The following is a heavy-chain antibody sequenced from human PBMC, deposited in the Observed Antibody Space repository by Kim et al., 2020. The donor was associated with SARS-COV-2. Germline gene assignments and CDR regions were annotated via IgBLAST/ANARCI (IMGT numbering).Heavy chain of an antibody. CDR3: AKAISIAAACTYSYGMYV. CDR2: FSGGGGST. Sequence: GGSLRLSCAASGFTFSSYAMSWVRQAPGKGLEWVSAFSGGGGSTYYADSVKGRFTISRDNSKNTLYLQMNSLRAEDTAVYYCAKAISIAAACTYSYGMYVWGPGTPVTVSS. J-gene: IGHJ6*02. D-gene: IGHD6-13*01. CDR1: GFTFSSYA. V-gene: IGHV3-23*01.